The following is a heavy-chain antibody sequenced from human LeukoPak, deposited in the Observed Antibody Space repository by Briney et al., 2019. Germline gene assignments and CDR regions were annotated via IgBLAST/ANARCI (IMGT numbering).Heavy chain of an antibody. CDR3: ARGRIAAAATLFY. J-gene: IGHJ4*02. CDR1: GFTFSSYS. Sequence: GGSLRLSCAASGFTFSSYSMNWVRQAPGKGLEWVSSISSSSYIYYADSVKGRFTISRDNAKNSPYLQMNSLRAEDTAVYYCARGRIAAAATLFYWGQGTLVTVSS. V-gene: IGHV3-21*01. D-gene: IGHD6-13*01. CDR2: ISSSSYI.